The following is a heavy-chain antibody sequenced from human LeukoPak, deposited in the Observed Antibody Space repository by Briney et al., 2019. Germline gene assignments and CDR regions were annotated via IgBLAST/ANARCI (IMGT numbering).Heavy chain of an antibody. J-gene: IGHJ3*01. Sequence: SVKVSCKVSGGTFSSYAFNWVRQAPGQGFEWMGRIIPIFDTSDYAQKSQGRVTATSDKSTSTAYMQLSGLRSEDTAVYYCATADYYDSSGYYYAFHVWGQGTMVTVSS. D-gene: IGHD3-22*01. CDR2: IIPIFDTS. CDR3: ATADYYDSSGYYYAFHV. CDR1: GGTFSSYA. V-gene: IGHV1-69*06.